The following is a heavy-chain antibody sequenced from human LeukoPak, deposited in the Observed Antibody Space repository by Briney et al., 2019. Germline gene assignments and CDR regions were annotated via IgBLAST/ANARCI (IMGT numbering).Heavy chain of an antibody. D-gene: IGHD6-19*01. V-gene: IGHV3-30-3*01. J-gene: IGHJ4*02. Sequence: GGSLRLSCAASGFTFSSYAMHWVRQAPGKGLEWVAVISYDGSNKYYADSVKGRFTISRDNSKNTLYLQMYSLRAEDTAVYYCARGGSSGYWGIDYWGQGTLVTVSS. CDR1: GFTFSSYA. CDR2: ISYDGSNK. CDR3: ARGGSSGYWGIDY.